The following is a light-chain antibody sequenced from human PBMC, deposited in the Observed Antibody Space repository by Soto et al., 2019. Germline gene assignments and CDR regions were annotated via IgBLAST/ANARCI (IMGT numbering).Light chain of an antibody. Sequence: DIQMTQSPSTLSASVGDRVTITCRASQRISSWLAWYQQKPGKAPNLLIYHASSLESGVPSRFSGSGSGTEFTLTISSLQPDDFATYYCQRYNSYSGRFGQGTKVEI. V-gene: IGKV1-5*01. CDR3: QRYNSYSGR. CDR1: QRISSW. CDR2: HAS. J-gene: IGKJ1*01.